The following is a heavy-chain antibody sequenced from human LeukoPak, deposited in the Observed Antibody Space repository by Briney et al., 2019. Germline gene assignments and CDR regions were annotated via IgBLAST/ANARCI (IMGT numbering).Heavy chain of an antibody. CDR3: ARDARVVLDY. Sequence: GGSLRLSCAASGFTFSNYWMSWVRQAPGKGLEWVANMKQDGGEKYYVDSVKGRFTISRDNAKGSLYLQMNSLGAEDTAVYYCARDARVVLDYWGQGALVTVSS. V-gene: IGHV3-7*01. D-gene: IGHD2-15*01. J-gene: IGHJ4*02. CDR2: MKQDGGEK. CDR1: GFTFSNYW.